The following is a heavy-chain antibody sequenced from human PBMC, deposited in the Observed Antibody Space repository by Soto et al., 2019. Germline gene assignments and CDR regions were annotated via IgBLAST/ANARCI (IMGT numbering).Heavy chain of an antibody. J-gene: IGHJ4*02. CDR1: GFTCSGFD. D-gene: IGHD2-15*01. Sequence: GSLRLSCEASGFTCSGFDMHWVRQPTGKGLEWVSTIGTAGDTYYAVSVKGRFTISRDNAKNSLSLQMNSLRAGDTAVYFCARGQEVGAHFFDSWGQGTQVTVSS. CDR3: ARGQEVGAHFFDS. CDR2: IGTAGDT. V-gene: IGHV3-13*01.